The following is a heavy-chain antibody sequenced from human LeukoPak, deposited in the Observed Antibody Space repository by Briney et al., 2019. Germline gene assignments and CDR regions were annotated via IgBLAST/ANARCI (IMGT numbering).Heavy chain of an antibody. D-gene: IGHD6-6*01. CDR3: ARGVYSSSSFYYYGMDV. CDR2: INPNSGGT. J-gene: IGHJ6*02. Sequence: ASVKVSCKASGYTFTGYYMHWVRRAPGQGLEWMGWINPNSGGTNYAQKFQGRVTMTRDTSISTAYMELSRLRSDDTAVYYCARGVYSSSSFYYYGMDVWGQGTTVTVSS. V-gene: IGHV1-2*02. CDR1: GYTFTGYY.